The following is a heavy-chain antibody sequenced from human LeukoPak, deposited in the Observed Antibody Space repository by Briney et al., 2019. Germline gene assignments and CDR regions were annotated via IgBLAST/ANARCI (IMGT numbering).Heavy chain of an antibody. CDR1: GYTFTSYY. D-gene: IGHD3-22*01. Sequence: ASVKVSCKASGYTFTSYYMHWVRQAPGQGLEWMGIINPSGGSTSYAQKFQGRVTMTRDTSTSTVYMELSSLRSEDTAVYYCARAGENYYDSSGYYYAWGQGTLVTVSS. V-gene: IGHV1-46*01. CDR3: ARAGENYYDSSGYYYA. J-gene: IGHJ5*02. CDR2: INPSGGST.